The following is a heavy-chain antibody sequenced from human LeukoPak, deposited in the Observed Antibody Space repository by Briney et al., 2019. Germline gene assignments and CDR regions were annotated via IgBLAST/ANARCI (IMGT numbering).Heavy chain of an antibody. CDR1: GFTFSSYA. J-gene: IGHJ4*02. Sequence: GSLRLSCAASGFTFSSYAMHWVRQPPGRGLEWIGEIDRGGSTNYDPSLKSRATISVDTSKDQFSLKVNSVTAADTAVYYCARRRGRGSGYYRFDSWGQGTLVSVSS. CDR2: IDRGGST. V-gene: IGHV4-34*01. D-gene: IGHD3-22*01. CDR3: ARRRGRGSGYYRFDS.